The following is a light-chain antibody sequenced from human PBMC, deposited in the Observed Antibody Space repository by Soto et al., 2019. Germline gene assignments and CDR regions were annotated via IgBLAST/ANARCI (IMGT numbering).Light chain of an antibody. CDR3: QSYDGNLYV. V-gene: IGLV1-40*01. CDR2: GNS. J-gene: IGLJ1*01. CDR1: SSNIGAGYD. Sequence: QSVLTQPPSVSGAPGQSVTISCTGSSSNIGAGYDVHWYQQFPGAAPKLLIYGNSNRPSGVTDRFSGSKSGTSASLAISGLLSEDEAEYYCQSYDGNLYVFGSGTKVTVL.